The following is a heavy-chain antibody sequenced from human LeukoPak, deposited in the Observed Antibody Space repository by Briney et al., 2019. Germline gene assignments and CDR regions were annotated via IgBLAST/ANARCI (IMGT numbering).Heavy chain of an antibody. CDR1: GYSFTTYW. V-gene: IGHV5-51*01. CDR2: IYPADSTA. D-gene: IGHD5-12*01. Sequence: ESLKISCKGSGYSFTTYWIGWVRQMPGKGLEWMGIIYPADSTAHYSPSFQGQVTISVDKSINTAYLQWSRLKASDTAMYYCARHPKSGYSGYESHYWGQGTLVTVSS. CDR3: ARHPKSGYSGYESHY. J-gene: IGHJ4*02.